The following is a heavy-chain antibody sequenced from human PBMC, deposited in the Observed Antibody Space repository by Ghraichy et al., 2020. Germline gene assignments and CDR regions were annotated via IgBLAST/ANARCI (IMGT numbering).Heavy chain of an antibody. CDR2: IDWDDDK. J-gene: IGHJ6*02. D-gene: IGHD6-19*01. CDR1: GFSLSTSGMC. CDR3: ARILIAVATGDEDGMDV. V-gene: IGHV2-70*11. Sequence: QTLSLTCTFSGFSLSTSGMCVSWIRQPPGKALEWLARIDWDDDKYYSTSLKTRLTISKDTSKNQVVLTMTNMDPVDTATYYCARILIAVATGDEDGMDVWGQGTTVTVSS.